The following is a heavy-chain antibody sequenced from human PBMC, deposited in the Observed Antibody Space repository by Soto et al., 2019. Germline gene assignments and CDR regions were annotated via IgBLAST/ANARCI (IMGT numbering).Heavy chain of an antibody. D-gene: IGHD3-22*01. CDR2: ISGSGGST. J-gene: IGHJ4*02. Sequence: EVQLLESGGGLVQPGGSLRLSCAASGFTFSSYAMSWVRQAPGKGLEWVSAISGSGGSTYYADSVKGRFTISRDNSNNTLYLQMNRLRAEDTAVYYCAKSVTSGQWLLLRPFDYWGQGTLVTVSS. CDR1: GFTFSSYA. CDR3: AKSVTSGQWLLLRPFDY. V-gene: IGHV3-23*01.